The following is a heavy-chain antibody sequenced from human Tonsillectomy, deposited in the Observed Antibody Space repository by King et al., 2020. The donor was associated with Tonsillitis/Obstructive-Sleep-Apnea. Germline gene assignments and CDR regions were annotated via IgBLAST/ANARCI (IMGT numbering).Heavy chain of an antibody. CDR3: ARDICTSTSCEGIRWFDP. CDR2: IYHSGST. CDR1: DDSISSYY. J-gene: IGHJ5*02. D-gene: IGHD2-2*01. Sequence: LQLQESGPGLVKPSETLSLTCTVSDDSISSYYWSWIRQPPGKGLEWIGCIYHSGSTNYNPSLKSRVTMSVDTSKKQFSLKLGPVTAADTAVYYCARDICTSTSCEGIRWFDPWGQGTLVTVSS. V-gene: IGHV4-59*01.